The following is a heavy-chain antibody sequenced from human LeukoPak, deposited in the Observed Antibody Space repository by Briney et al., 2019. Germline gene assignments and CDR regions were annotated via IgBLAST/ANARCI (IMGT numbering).Heavy chain of an antibody. J-gene: IGHJ6*02. Sequence: PSDTLSLTCTLSGGSISSGGYYWSWIRHHPGKPLEWIGYIYYSGSTYYNPSLKSRVTISVDTSKNQFSLKLSSVTAADTAVYYCAREHSGSYPLYYYYYGMDVWGQGTTVTVSS. CDR1: GGSISSGGYY. CDR2: IYYSGST. CDR3: AREHSGSYPLYYYYYGMDV. D-gene: IGHD3-10*01. V-gene: IGHV4-31*03.